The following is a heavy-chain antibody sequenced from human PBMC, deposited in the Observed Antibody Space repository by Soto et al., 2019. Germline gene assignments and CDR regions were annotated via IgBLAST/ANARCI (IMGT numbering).Heavy chain of an antibody. D-gene: IGHD3-3*01. J-gene: IGHJ5*02. CDR1: GGSFSGYY. CDR3: ARAYDFWTGPLNWFDP. Sequence: SETLSLTCAVYGGSFSGYYWSWIRQPPGKGLEWIGEINHSGSTNYNPSLKSRVTISVDTSKNQFSLKLSSVTAADTAVYYCARAYDFWTGPLNWFDPWGQGTLVTVSS. CDR2: INHSGST. V-gene: IGHV4-34*01.